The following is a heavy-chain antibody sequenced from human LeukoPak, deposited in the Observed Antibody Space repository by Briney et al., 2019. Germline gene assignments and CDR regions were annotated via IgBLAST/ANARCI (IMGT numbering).Heavy chain of an antibody. CDR3: AACYDSSGYYDY. V-gene: IGHV3-53*01. D-gene: IGHD3-22*01. J-gene: IGHJ4*02. CDR1: GFTVSSNY. Sequence: PGGSLRVSCAASGFTVSSNYMSWVRQAPGKGLEWVSVIYSGGSTYYADSVKGRLTISRDNSKNTLYLEMNSLRAEDTAVYYCAACYDSSGYYDYWGQGTLVTVSS. CDR2: IYSGGST.